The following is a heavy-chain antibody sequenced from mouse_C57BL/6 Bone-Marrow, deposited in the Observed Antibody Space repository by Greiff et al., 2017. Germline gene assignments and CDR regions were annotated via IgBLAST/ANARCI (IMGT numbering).Heavy chain of an antibody. CDR1: GFTFTDYF. CDR2: INPYNGGP. V-gene: IGHV1-19*01. Sequence: VQLQQSGPVLVKPGASVKTSCQGSGFTFTDYFMNWVTQSPGKSLEWIGVINPYNGGPSYNQKFKGTATLTVDKSSSTAYMELNRLTSEDSAVYYCARSLYSNYLYAVDYWGQGTSVTVSS. CDR3: ARSLYSNYLYAVDY. J-gene: IGHJ4*01. D-gene: IGHD2-5*01.